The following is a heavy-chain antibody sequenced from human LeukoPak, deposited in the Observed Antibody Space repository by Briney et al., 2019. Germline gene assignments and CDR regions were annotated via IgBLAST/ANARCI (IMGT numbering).Heavy chain of an antibody. J-gene: IGHJ3*02. V-gene: IGHV3-33*01. CDR1: GFTFSSYG. CDR2: IWYDGSNK. CDR3: ARDSLTYYYDSSGYPGI. D-gene: IGHD3-22*01. Sequence: GGSLRLSCAASGFTFSSYGMHWVRQAPGKGLEWVAVIWYDGSNKYYADSVKGRFTISRDNSKNTLYLQMNSLRAEDTAVYYCARDSLTYYYDSSGYPGIWGQGTMVTVSS.